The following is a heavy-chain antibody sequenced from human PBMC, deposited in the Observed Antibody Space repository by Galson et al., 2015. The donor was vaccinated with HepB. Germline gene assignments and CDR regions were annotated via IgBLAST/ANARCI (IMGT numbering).Heavy chain of an antibody. Sequence: SCKASGYTFTSYAMNWVRQAPGQGLEWMGWINTNTGNPTYVQGFTGRFVFSLDTSVSTAYLQISSLKAEDTAVYYCARDGRVAGTYWFDPWGQGTLVTVSS. CDR1: GYTFTSYA. J-gene: IGHJ5*02. V-gene: IGHV7-4-1*02. D-gene: IGHD6-19*01. CDR2: INTNTGNP. CDR3: ARDGRVAGTYWFDP.